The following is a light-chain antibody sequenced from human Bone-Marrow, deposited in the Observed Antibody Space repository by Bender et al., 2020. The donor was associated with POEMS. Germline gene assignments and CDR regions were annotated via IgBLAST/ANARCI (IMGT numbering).Light chain of an antibody. V-gene: IGLV1-40*01. CDR3: QSYDRRLNVV. Sequence: QSVLTQPPSVSGAPGQRVTFSCTGSSSNIGADYDVHWYQLVPGTAPKLLVYADSNRPSGVPDRFSGSRSGTSASLAITGLRTEDEAEYYCQSYDRRLNVVFGGGTKLTVL. CDR1: SSNIGADYD. CDR2: ADS. J-gene: IGLJ2*01.